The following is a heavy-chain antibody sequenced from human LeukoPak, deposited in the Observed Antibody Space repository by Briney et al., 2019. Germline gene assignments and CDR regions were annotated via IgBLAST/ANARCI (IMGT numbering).Heavy chain of an antibody. CDR2: ISSTSSYI. D-gene: IGHD6-19*01. Sequence: GGSLRLSCAASGFTFSSYSMNWVRQAPGKGLEWVSSISSTSSYIYYPVSVKGRFTISRDNSKNSLYLQMNSLRAEDTAVYYCARASSGWAVDLYYFDYWGQGTLVTVSS. CDR1: GFTFSSYS. J-gene: IGHJ4*02. V-gene: IGHV3-21*01. CDR3: ARASSGWAVDLYYFDY.